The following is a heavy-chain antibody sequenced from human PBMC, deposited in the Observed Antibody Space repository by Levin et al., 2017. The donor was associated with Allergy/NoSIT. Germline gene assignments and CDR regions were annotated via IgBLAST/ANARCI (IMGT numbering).Heavy chain of an antibody. CDR3: ASRGVGVGHPIDY. CDR1: GGSFSGYY. Sequence: MTSETLSLTCAVYGGSFSGYYWSWIRQPPGKGLEWIGEINHSGSTNYNPSLKSRVTISVDTSKNQFSLKLSSVTAADTAVYYCASRGVGVGHPIDYWGQGTLVTVSS. J-gene: IGHJ4*02. D-gene: IGHD2-15*01. CDR2: INHSGST. V-gene: IGHV4-34*01.